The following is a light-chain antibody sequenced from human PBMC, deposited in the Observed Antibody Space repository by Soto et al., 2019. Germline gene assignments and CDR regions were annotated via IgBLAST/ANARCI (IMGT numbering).Light chain of an antibody. CDR1: QSVSSR. CDR2: GAS. Sequence: EIVFTQSPGTLSLSPGERATLSCRASQSVSSRLAWYQQTPGQAPRLLISGASSRATGILDRFSGSGAGTDFTLTISRLEPEDFALYYCQHYASSTITFGQGTRLEIK. V-gene: IGKV3-20*01. J-gene: IGKJ5*01. CDR3: QHYASSTIT.